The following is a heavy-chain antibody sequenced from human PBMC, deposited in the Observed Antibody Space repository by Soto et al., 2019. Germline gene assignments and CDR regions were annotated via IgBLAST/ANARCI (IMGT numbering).Heavy chain of an antibody. CDR1: GFTFSSCA. Sequence: PGGSLRLSFAASGFTFSSCAMSWVRQAPGKGLEGVSAISGSGGSTYYAYSVKGRFTISRDNSKNTLYLQMNSLRAEDTAVYYCAKDGIRCSSSSCYYGXWGQVTLVTVSX. CDR2: ISGSGGST. CDR3: AKDGIRCSSSSCYYGX. D-gene: IGHD2-2*01. V-gene: IGHV3-23*01. J-gene: IGHJ4*02.